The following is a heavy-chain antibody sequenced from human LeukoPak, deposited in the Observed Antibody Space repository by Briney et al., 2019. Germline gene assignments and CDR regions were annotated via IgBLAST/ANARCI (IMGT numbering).Heavy chain of an antibody. Sequence: ASVEVSCKASGYTFTGYYMHWVRQAPGQGLEWMGWINPNSGGTNYAQKFQGWVTMTRDTSISTAYMELSRLRSDDTAVYYCARSITGEMNWFDPWGQGTLVTVSS. D-gene: IGHD1-14*01. CDR3: ARSITGEMNWFDP. CDR2: INPNSGGT. J-gene: IGHJ5*02. V-gene: IGHV1-2*04. CDR1: GYTFTGYY.